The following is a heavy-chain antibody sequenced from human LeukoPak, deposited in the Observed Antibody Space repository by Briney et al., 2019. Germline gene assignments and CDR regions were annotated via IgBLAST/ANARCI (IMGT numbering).Heavy chain of an antibody. Sequence: SETLSLTCAVSGGSISSSNWWSWVRQPPGKGLEWIGEIYHSGSTNYNPPLKSRVTISVDKSKNQFSLKLSSVTAADTAVYYCARPITMARGVIMPNAFDIWGQGTMVTVSS. CDR2: IYHSGST. J-gene: IGHJ3*02. CDR1: GGSISSSNW. CDR3: ARPITMARGVIMPNAFDI. D-gene: IGHD3-10*01. V-gene: IGHV4-4*02.